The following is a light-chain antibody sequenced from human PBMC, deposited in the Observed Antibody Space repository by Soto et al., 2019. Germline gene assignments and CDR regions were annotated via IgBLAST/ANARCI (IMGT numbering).Light chain of an antibody. J-gene: IGKJ1*01. Sequence: EIVLTQSPATLSLSPGERATLSCRASQSVSSYLAWYQQKPGQAPRLLIYDASNRASGIPARFSGSGSGTDFTLTISSLEPEDFAVYCCQHRSNWPTWTFGQGTKVDI. CDR1: QSVSSY. CDR3: QHRSNWPTWT. V-gene: IGKV3-11*01. CDR2: DAS.